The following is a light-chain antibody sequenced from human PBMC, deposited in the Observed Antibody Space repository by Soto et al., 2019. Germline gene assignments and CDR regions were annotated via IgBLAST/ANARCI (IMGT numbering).Light chain of an antibody. V-gene: IGLV2-14*01. CDR3: SSYTTSSTRV. Sequence: QAALTQPASVSGSPGQSITISCTGTSSDIGAYNYVSWYQQHPGKAPKLMIYEVSNRPSGVSNRFSGYKSGNTASLTISGLQDEDEAYYYCSSYTTSSTRVFGGGTKLTVL. CDR2: EVS. CDR1: SSDIGAYNY. J-gene: IGLJ3*02.